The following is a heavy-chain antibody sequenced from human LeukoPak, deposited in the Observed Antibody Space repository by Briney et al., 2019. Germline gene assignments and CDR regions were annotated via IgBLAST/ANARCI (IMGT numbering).Heavy chain of an antibody. V-gene: IGHV1-69*13. CDR3: ARVRVGAPAIFDY. CDR2: IIPIFGTA. J-gene: IGHJ4*02. D-gene: IGHD1-26*01. CDR1: GGTFSSYA. Sequence: EASVKVSCKASGGTFSSYAISWVRQAPGQGLEWMGGIIPIFGTANYAQKFQGRVTITADESTSTAYMELSSLRSEDTAVYYCARVRVGAPAIFDYWGQGTLVTVSS.